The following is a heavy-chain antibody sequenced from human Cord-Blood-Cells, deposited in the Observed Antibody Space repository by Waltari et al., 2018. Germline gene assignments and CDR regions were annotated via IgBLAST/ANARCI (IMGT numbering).Heavy chain of an antibody. CDR3: AHRRWDCSSTSCYLWFDP. CDR1: GFSLSTSGVG. CDR2: IYWNDDK. J-gene: IGHJ5*02. Sequence: QITLKESGPTLVKPTQTLTLTCTFSGFSLSTSGVGVGCIRQPPGKALEWLALIYWNDDKRYSPSLKSRLTITKDTSKNQVVLTMTNMDPVDTATYYCAHRRWDCSSTSCYLWFDPWGQGTLVTVSS. V-gene: IGHV2-5*01. D-gene: IGHD2-2*01.